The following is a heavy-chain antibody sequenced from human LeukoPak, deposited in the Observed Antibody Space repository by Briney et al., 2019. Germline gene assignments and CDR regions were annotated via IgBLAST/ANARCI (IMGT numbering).Heavy chain of an antibody. CDR1: GFTFGAYA. CDR3: VRESALAPVLGTRYSYYGMDV. V-gene: IGHV3-74*01. CDR2: INSDGTST. D-gene: IGHD4-23*01. J-gene: IGHJ6*02. Sequence: GRSLRLSCTASGFTFGAYAMSWFRQAQGKGLVWVSSINSDGTSTSYADSVKGRFTISRDNAKNTLYLQMNSLRAEDTAVYYCVRESALAPVLGTRYSYYGMDVWGQGTTVTVSS.